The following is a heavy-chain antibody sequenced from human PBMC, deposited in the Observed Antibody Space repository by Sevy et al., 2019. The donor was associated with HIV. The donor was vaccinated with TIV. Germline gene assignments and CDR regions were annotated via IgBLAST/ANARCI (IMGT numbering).Heavy chain of an antibody. Sequence: GGSLRLSCAASGFTFSSYSMNWVRQAPGKGLEWVSSISSSSSYIYYANSVKGRCTISRDNAKNSMYLQMNSLRAEDTAVYYCARDEEDIVVVPAANPTYYYYGMDVWGQGTTVTVSS. CDR2: ISSSSSYI. V-gene: IGHV3-21*01. D-gene: IGHD2-2*01. J-gene: IGHJ6*02. CDR1: GFTFSSYS. CDR3: ARDEEDIVVVPAANPTYYYYGMDV.